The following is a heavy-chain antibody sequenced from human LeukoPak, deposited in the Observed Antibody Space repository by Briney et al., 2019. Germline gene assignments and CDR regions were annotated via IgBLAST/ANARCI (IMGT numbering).Heavy chain of an antibody. D-gene: IGHD3-22*01. J-gene: IGHJ1*01. Sequence: GGSLRLSCAASGFTFSTYWMHWVRQAPGKGRVWVSRIKSEGGTNYADSVKGRFTISRDNAKKTVSLQMNSLRPEDTGVYYCARAPSEIGGYYPEYFRHWGQGTLVTVSS. CDR3: ARAPSEIGGYYPEYFRH. V-gene: IGHV3-74*01. CDR2: IKSEGGT. CDR1: GFTFSTYW.